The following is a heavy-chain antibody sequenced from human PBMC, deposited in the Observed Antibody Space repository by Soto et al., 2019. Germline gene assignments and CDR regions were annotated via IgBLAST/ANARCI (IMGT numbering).Heavy chain of an antibody. D-gene: IGHD3-10*01. CDR2: VNPILSLS. V-gene: IGHV1-69*02. Sequence: QVQLVQSGAEVKRPGSSVKVSCKASGDTFSFYSINWVRQAPGLGLEWMGRVNPILSLSNYAQRFQGRVTMTADKSTSTAYMVISSLRSEDTGIYYCATSYGSGYRAFDYWGQGAQVIVSS. CDR3: ATSYGSGYRAFDY. CDR1: GDTFSFYS. J-gene: IGHJ4*02.